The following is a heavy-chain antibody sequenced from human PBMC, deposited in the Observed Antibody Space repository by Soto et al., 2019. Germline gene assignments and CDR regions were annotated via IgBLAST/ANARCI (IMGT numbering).Heavy chain of an antibody. Sequence: SETLSLTCAVYGGSFSGYYWSWIRQPPGKGLEWIGEINHSGSTNYNPCLKSRVTISVDTSKNQFSLKLSSVTAADTAVYYCARIWLVRRNRAPYYMDVWGKGTTVTVSS. CDR2: INHSGST. CDR1: GGSFSGYY. J-gene: IGHJ6*03. CDR3: ARIWLVRRNRAPYYMDV. D-gene: IGHD3-10*01. V-gene: IGHV4-34*01.